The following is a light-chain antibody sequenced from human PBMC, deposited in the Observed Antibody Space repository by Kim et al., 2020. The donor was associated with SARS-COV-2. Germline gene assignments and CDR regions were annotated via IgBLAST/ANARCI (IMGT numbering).Light chain of an antibody. CDR3: QQYDRSIT. J-gene: IGKJ5*01. CDR1: QSVASDF. V-gene: IGKV3-20*01. Sequence: LSPRERATLACRASQSVASDFLAWYQQKVGQAPRLLIYGASNRAAGIPDRFSGSGSGTDFTLTNSRLEPEDFAVYFCQQYDRSITFGQGTRLEIK. CDR2: GAS.